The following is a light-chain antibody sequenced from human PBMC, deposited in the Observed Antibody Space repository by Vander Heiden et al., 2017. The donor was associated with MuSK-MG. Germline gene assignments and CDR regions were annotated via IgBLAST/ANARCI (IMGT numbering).Light chain of an antibody. V-gene: IGLV1-40*01. J-gene: IGLJ2*01. CDR3: QSYDSSLSAV. Sequence: QPVLTQPPSVSGAPRQRVTISCPGSSSNIGAGYDVHWYQQLPGTAPKLLIYDNSNRPSGVPDRFSGSKSGTSASLAITGLQAEDEADYYCQSYDSSLSAVFGGGTKLTVL. CDR1: SSNIGAGYD. CDR2: DNS.